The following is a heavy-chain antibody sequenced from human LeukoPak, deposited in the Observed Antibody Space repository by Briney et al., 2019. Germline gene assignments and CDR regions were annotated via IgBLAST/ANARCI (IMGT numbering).Heavy chain of an antibody. CDR2: IHPGGST. V-gene: IGHV4-4*02. J-gene: IGHJ6*02. CDR3: ARSRDTTNYYGMDV. D-gene: IGHD1-26*01. Sequence: SETLSLTCAVSVDSISSSKWWSWVRQAPGKGLEWIGEIHPGGSTNYNPSLKSRVTISIDKSKSQFSLKMSSVTAADTAVYYCARSRDTTNYYGMDVWGQGTTVTVSS. CDR1: VDSISSSKW.